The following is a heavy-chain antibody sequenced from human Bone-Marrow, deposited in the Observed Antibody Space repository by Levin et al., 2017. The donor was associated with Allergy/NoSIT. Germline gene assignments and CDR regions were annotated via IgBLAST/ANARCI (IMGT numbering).Heavy chain of an antibody. Sequence: PGGSLRLSCAASGFTFTTYSMNWVRQAPGKGLEWVSSITGSSTYIYYADSVKGRFTISRDNAKNSLYLQMNSLRAEDTAVYFCAKDLSGGYCSGGSCYVVWGQGTLVTVSS. J-gene: IGHJ1*01. CDR2: ITGSSTYI. CDR1: GFTFTTYS. D-gene: IGHD2-15*01. V-gene: IGHV3-21*01. CDR3: AKDLSGGYCSGGSCYVV.